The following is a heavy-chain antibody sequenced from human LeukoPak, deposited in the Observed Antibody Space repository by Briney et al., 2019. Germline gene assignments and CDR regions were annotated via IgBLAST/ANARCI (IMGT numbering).Heavy chain of an antibody. D-gene: IGHD6-13*01. CDR3: ARDGFVGAADY. CDR2: IKQDGSEK. CDR1: EFIFSGYW. Sequence: GGSLRLSCAASEFIFSGYWMNWVRQAPGKGLEWVANIKQDGSEKQYVDSVRGRFTISRDNAKNSLYLQMNSLRVEDTAVYYYARDGFVGAADYWGQGTLVTVSS. V-gene: IGHV3-7*01. J-gene: IGHJ4*02.